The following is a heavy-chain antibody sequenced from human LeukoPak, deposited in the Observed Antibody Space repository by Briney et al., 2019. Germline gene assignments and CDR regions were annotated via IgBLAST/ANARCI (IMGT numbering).Heavy chain of an antibody. Sequence: GGSLRLSCAASGFTFSSYWMSWVRQAPGKGLEWVSYISSSGSTIYYADSVKGRFTISRDNAKNSLYLQMNSLRAEDTAVYYCARDLGVVPGVLDYWGQGTLVTVSS. V-gene: IGHV3-48*04. CDR1: GFTFSSYW. J-gene: IGHJ4*02. CDR2: ISSSGSTI. D-gene: IGHD2-2*01. CDR3: ARDLGVVPGVLDY.